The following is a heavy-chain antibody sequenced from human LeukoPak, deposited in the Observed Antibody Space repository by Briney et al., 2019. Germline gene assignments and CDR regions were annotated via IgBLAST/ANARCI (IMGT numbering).Heavy chain of an antibody. V-gene: IGHV1-46*01. Sequence: ASVKVSCKASGYTFTSYYMHWVRQAPGQGLEWMGIINPSGGSTSYAQKFQGRVTMTRDTSTSTVYMELSSLRSEDTAVYYCARDMGQLSGYYYDSSGYYYWGQGTLVTVSS. J-gene: IGHJ4*02. CDR2: INPSGGST. D-gene: IGHD3-22*01. CDR1: GYTFTSYY. CDR3: ARDMGQLSGYYYDSSGYYY.